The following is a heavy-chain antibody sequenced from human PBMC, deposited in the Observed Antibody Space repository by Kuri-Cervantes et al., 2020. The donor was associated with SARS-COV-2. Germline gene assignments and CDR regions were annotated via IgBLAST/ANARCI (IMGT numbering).Heavy chain of an antibody. CDR1: GFTFSSYS. V-gene: IGHV3-21*05. D-gene: IGHD5-18*01. CDR2: ISSSSSYI. J-gene: IGHJ6*03. CDR3: ARASRGYSYGNYYYYMDV. Sequence: ETLSLTCAASGFTFSSYSMNWVRQAPGKGLEWVSYISSSSSYIYHADSVKGRFTISRDNAKNSLYLQMNSLRAEDTAVYYCARASRGYSYGNYYYYMDVWGKGTTVTVSS.